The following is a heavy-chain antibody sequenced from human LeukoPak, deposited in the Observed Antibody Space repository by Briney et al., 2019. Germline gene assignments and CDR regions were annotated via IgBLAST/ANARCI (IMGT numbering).Heavy chain of an antibody. CDR2: INPSGGST. V-gene: IGHV1-46*01. CDR3: ARERTHITMIVVVANYYYGMDV. J-gene: IGHJ6*02. CDR1: GYTFTSYY. Sequence: ASVKVSCKASGYTFTSYYMHWVRQTPGQGLEWMAIINPSGGSTSYAQKFQGRVTMTRDTSTSTVYMELSSLRSEDTAVYYCARERTHITMIVVVANYYYGMDVWGQGTTVTVSS. D-gene: IGHD3-22*01.